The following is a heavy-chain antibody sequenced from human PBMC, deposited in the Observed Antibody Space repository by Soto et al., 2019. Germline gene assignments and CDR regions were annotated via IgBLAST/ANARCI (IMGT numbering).Heavy chain of an antibody. J-gene: IGHJ4*02. CDR3: ARGGGGIAADS. Sequence: SETLSLTCAVSGASISNDYWSWIRQPPGKGLEWIGYIYRSGSTNYNPSLKSRVTMSIDTSKNQFSLRLNSVTAADTALYYCARGGGGIAADSWGQGTLVTVSS. D-gene: IGHD6-13*01. CDR2: IYRSGST. CDR1: GASISNDY. V-gene: IGHV4-59*01.